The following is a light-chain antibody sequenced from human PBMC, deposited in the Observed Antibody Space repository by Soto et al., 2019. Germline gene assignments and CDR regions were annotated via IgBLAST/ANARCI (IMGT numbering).Light chain of an antibody. CDR1: QSVSSK. Sequence: EIVMTQSPATLSVSPGERATLSCGASQSVSSKLAWYQQKPGQAPRLLINGASTRATGIPARFSGSGSGTEFTLTISSLQSEDFAVYYCQQYNNWPRTFGQWTKLEIK. V-gene: IGKV3-15*01. CDR3: QQYNNWPRT. CDR2: GAS. J-gene: IGKJ2*01.